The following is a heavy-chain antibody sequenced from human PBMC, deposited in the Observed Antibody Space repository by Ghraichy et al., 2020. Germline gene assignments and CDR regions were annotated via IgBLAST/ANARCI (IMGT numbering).Heavy chain of an antibody. CDR1: GGSVSSGSYY. CDR3: ARFPAPRQTVRSYYFDY. Sequence: SETLSLTCTVSGGSVSSGSYYWSWIRQPPGKGLEWIGYIYYSGSTNYNPSLKSRVTISVDTSKNQFSLKLSSVTAADTAVYYCARFPAPRQTVRSYYFDYWGQGTLVTVSS. V-gene: IGHV4-61*01. CDR2: IYYSGST. J-gene: IGHJ4*02.